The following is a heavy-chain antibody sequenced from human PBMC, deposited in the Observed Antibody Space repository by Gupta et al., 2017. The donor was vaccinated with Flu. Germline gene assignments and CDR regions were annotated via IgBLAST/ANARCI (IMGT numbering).Heavy chain of an antibody. CDR2: IGGTSGSR. D-gene: IGHD3-3*01. V-gene: IGHV3-23*01. J-gene: IGHJ5*01. Sequence: LERVAGIGGTSGSRDYADSVKCRNAIARDNSGDTMNLQMSSLKAEDTAVYDCAKGGADGGGMTWDARPWFDSWGQGILVTVSS. CDR3: AKGGADGGGMTWDARPWFDS.